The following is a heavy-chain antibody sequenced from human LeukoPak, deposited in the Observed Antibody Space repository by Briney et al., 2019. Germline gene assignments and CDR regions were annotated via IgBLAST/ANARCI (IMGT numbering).Heavy chain of an antibody. CDR2: INPNSGGT. Sequence: ASVKVSCKASGYTFTGYYMHWVRQAPGQGLEWMGWINPNSGGTNYAQKFQGRVTMTRDTSISTAYMELSRLRSDDTAVYYCARGSLGYCSGGSCHHCDYWGQGTLVTVSS. J-gene: IGHJ4*02. CDR1: GYTFTGYY. D-gene: IGHD2-15*01. CDR3: ARGSLGYCSGGSCHHCDY. V-gene: IGHV1-2*02.